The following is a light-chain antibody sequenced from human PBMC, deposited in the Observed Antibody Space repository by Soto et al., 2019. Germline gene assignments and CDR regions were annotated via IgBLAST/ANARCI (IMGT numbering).Light chain of an antibody. Sequence: DIQMTQSPSTLSASVGDRVTIACRASQTFSGTLAWYQQKPGKAPRLLIYDASNLQSGVPSRFSGSGFGTEFSLTISSLQPDDFGTYYCQQSYSTRWTFGQGTKVDIK. CDR3: QQSYSTRWT. J-gene: IGKJ1*01. CDR1: QTFSGT. CDR2: DAS. V-gene: IGKV1-5*01.